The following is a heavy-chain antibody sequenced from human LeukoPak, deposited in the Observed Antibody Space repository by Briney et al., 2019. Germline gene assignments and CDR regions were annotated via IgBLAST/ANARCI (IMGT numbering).Heavy chain of an antibody. V-gene: IGHV1-2*02. Sequence: ASVRVSCTASVYTFTGYYMHWVRQAPGQGRGWMGWINPNSGGTNYAQKFQGRVTMTRYTSISTAYMELSRLRSEDTAVYYCASGLGYCSGGSCYLVQRWGQGTLVTVSS. CDR2: INPNSGGT. CDR3: ASGLGYCSGGSCYLVQR. CDR1: VYTFTGYY. D-gene: IGHD2-15*01. J-gene: IGHJ4*02.